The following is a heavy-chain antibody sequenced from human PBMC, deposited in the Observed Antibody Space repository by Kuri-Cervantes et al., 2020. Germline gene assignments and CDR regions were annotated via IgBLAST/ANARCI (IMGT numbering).Heavy chain of an antibody. CDR3: ARDRQGIAAAGFDY. CDR1: GYTFTSYA. V-gene: IGHV1-3*01. CDR2: INAGNGNT. Sequence: ASVKVSCKASGYTFTSYAMHWVRQAPGQRLEWMGWINAGNGNTKYSQKLQGRVTMTTDTSTSTAYMELRSLRSDDTAVYYCARDRQGIAAAGFDYWGQGTLVTVSS. D-gene: IGHD6-13*01. J-gene: IGHJ4*02.